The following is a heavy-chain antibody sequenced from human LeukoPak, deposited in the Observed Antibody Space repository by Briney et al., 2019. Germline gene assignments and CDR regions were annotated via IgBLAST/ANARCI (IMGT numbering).Heavy chain of an antibody. CDR1: GFTFSSYA. CDR2: ISGSGGGT. D-gene: IGHD3-22*01. J-gene: IGHJ4*02. V-gene: IGHV3-23*01. Sequence: GGSLRLSCAASGFTFSSYAMSWVRQAPGKGLEWVSAISGSGGGTYYADSVKGRFTISRDNSKNTLYLQMNSLRAEDTAVYYCAKDRPPYYYDSSGYPDYWGQGTLVTVSS. CDR3: AKDRPPYYYDSSGYPDY.